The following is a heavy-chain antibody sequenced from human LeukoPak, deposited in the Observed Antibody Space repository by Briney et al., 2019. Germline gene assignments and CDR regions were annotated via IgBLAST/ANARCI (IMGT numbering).Heavy chain of an antibody. CDR1: GYTFTGYY. J-gene: IGHJ5*02. D-gene: IGHD6-6*01. CDR3: AREGDSSSALNWFDP. Sequence: ASVKVSCKASGYTFTGYYMHWVRQAPGQGLEWMGWITPNSGGTNYAQTSQGRVTMTRDTSISTAYMELSRLRSDDTAVYYCAREGDSSSALNWFDPWGQGTLVTVSS. V-gene: IGHV1-2*02. CDR2: ITPNSGGT.